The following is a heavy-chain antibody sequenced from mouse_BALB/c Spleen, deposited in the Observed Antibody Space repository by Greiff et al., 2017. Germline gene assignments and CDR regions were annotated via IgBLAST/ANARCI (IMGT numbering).Heavy chain of an antibody. CDR2: INPSSGYT. CDR1: GYTFTSYT. CDR3: ARSGYDGYWFAY. Sequence: VQLQQSAAELARPGASVKMSCKASGYTFTSYTMHWVKQRPGQGLEWIGYINPSSGYTEYNQKFKDKTTLTADKSSSTAYMQLSSLTSEDSAVYYCARSGYDGYWFAYWGQGTLVTVSA. V-gene: IGHV1-4*02. D-gene: IGHD2-3*01. J-gene: IGHJ3*01.